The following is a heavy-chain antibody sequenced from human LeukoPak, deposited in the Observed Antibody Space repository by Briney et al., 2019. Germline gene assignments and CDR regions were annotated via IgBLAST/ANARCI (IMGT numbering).Heavy chain of an antibody. CDR2: TVGSGPDT. J-gene: IGHJ6*04. Sequence: GGSLRLSCAASGFTFTNYAMSWVRQTPGKGLEWVSATVGSGPDTYHADSVKGRFTISRDNSKNTLYLQMNSLRAEDTAVYYCAKDLRKMIVVVKAVMDVWGKGTTVTISS. CDR1: GFTFTNYA. CDR3: AKDLRKMIVVVKAVMDV. D-gene: IGHD3-22*01. V-gene: IGHV3-23*01.